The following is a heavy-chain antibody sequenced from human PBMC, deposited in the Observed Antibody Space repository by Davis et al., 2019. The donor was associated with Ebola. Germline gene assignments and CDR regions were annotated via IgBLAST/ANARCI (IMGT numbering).Heavy chain of an antibody. Sequence: MPSETLSLTCTVSGASVGSIGATSRYYWGWIRQSPGKGLEWIGSVSSRGVTYYPPSFKRRVTIESSTNDFSLRLNSVTAADTAVYYCARHVDYDHFDSWGQGTLVTVAS. CDR2: VSSRGVT. V-gene: IGHV4-39*01. CDR1: GASVGSIGATSRYY. J-gene: IGHJ4*02. D-gene: IGHD4-17*01. CDR3: ARHVDYDHFDS.